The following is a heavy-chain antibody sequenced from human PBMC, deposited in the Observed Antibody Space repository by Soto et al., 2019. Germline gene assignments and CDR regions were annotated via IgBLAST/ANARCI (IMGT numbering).Heavy chain of an antibody. CDR3: AKEVQGNTPAFVY. CDR1: GGTFNTYA. CDR2: ISPMFGAA. D-gene: IGHD4-4*01. V-gene: IGHV1-69*06. Sequence: QVQLVQSGAEMKKPGSSVKVSCQSSGGTFNTYAMNWVRQAPGQGPEWMGDISPMFGAANYAPKFQGRVTITTDKSTGTSYMQMSSLTSEDTALYFCAKEVQGNTPAFVYWGQGTLVTVSS. J-gene: IGHJ4*02.